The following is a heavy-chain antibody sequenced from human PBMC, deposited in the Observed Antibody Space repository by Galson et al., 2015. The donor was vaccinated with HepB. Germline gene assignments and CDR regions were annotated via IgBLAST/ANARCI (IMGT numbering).Heavy chain of an antibody. V-gene: IGHV3-48*02. CDR3: ARSAFLYSSGYYLLGY. Sequence: SLRLSCAASGFTFSSYSMNWVRQAPGKGLEWVSYISSSSSTIYYADSVKGRFTISRDNAKNSLYLQMNSLRDEDAAVYYCARSAFLYSSGYYLLGYWGQGTLVTVSS. CDR2: ISSSSSTI. CDR1: GFTFSSYS. J-gene: IGHJ4*02. D-gene: IGHD3-22*01.